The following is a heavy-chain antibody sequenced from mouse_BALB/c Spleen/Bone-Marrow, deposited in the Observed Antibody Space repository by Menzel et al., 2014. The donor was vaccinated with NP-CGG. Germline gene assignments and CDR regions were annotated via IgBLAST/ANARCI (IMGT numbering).Heavy chain of an antibody. CDR1: GFDFSRYW. J-gene: IGHJ2*01. CDR2: INPDSSTI. Sequence: DVQLVESGGGLVQPGGSPKLSCAASGFDFSRYWMSWVRQAPGKGLEWIGEINPDSSTINYTPSLKDKFIISRDNAKNTLYLQMSKVRSEDTALYYCARQGYYGYSDYWGQGTTLTVSS. CDR3: ARQGYYGYSDY. D-gene: IGHD1-2*01. V-gene: IGHV4-1*02.